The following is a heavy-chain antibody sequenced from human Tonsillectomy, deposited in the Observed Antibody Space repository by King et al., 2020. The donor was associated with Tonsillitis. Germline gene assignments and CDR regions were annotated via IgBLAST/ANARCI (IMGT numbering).Heavy chain of an antibody. J-gene: IGHJ6*03. CDR1: GDSISSFY. Sequence: QLQESGPGLVKSSETLSLTCTVSGDSISSFYWSWIRQPPGKGLEWIGYIYYSGSTNYNPSLESRVTISVDTSKNQFSLKLSSVTAADTAVYYCARSRFGYYMDVWGKGTTVTVSS. V-gene: IGHV4-59*01. CDR2: IYYSGST. CDR3: ARSRFGYYMDV. D-gene: IGHD3-10*01.